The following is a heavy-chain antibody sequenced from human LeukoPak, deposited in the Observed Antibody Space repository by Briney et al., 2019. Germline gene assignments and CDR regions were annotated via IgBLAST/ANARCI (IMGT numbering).Heavy chain of an antibody. CDR3: ASHLRLGELSLSLDAFDI. V-gene: IGHV4-34*01. Sequence: SETLSLTCAVYGGSFSGYYWSWIRQPPGKGLEWIGEINHSGSTNYNPSLKSRVTISVDTSKNQFSLKLSSVTAADTAVYCCASHLRLGELSLSLDAFDIWGQGTMVTVSS. D-gene: IGHD3-16*02. CDR1: GGSFSGYY. CDR2: INHSGST. J-gene: IGHJ3*02.